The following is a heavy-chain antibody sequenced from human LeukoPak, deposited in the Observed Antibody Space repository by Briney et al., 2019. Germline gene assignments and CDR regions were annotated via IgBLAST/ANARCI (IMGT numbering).Heavy chain of an antibody. D-gene: IGHD3-22*01. CDR1: GGSIGSYY. CDR3: ARDRSDGSGYYGYYFDY. Sequence: SETLSLTCIVSGGSIGSYYWSRIRQPPGKGLEWIGHIYYSGSTDYNPSLRSRVTISVDTSKNQFSLRLSSVTAADTAVYYCARDRSDGSGYYGYYFDYWGQGTLVSVSS. J-gene: IGHJ4*02. V-gene: IGHV4-59*01. CDR2: IYYSGST.